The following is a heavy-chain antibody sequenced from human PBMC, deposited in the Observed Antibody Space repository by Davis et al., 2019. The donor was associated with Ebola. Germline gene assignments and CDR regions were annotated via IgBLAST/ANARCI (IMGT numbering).Heavy chain of an antibody. D-gene: IGHD3-9*01. V-gene: IGHV1-18*04. Sequence: ASVKVSCKSSGYTFTSYGLVWVRQAPGLGLEWMGWISGFNTNTNFAQKFQGRVTVSKDTSTNTAYMDLRSLTSDDTAIYYCARAPNYDVLTGTSSCYFDYWGQGTLVTVSS. J-gene: IGHJ4*02. CDR3: ARAPNYDVLTGTSSCYFDY. CDR2: ISGFNTNT. CDR1: GYTFTSYG.